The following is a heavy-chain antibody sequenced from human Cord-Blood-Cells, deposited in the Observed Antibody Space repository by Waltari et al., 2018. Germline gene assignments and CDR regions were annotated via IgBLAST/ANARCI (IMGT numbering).Heavy chain of an antibody. CDR2: IYSGGST. CDR1: GFTVSSNY. Sequence: EVQLVESGGGLIQPGGSPRLSCAASGFTVSSNYMSWVRQAPGKGLEWVSVIYSGGSTYYADSVKGRFTISRDNSKNTLYLQMNSLRAEDTAVYYCARVKTMVRGVKGLDYWGQGTLVTVSS. CDR3: ARVKTMVRGVKGLDY. J-gene: IGHJ4*02. D-gene: IGHD3-10*01. V-gene: IGHV3-53*01.